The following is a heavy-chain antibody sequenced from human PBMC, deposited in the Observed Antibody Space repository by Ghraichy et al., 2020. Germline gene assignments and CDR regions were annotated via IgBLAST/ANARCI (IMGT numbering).Heavy chain of an antibody. CDR1: GFTFNAFS. D-gene: IGHD2-15*01. CDR3: VKDSYCSARTCYTYHLDF. V-gene: IGHV3-43*01. CDR2: ITSDGGNT. Sequence: GGSLRLSCAASGFTFNAFSMHWVRQVPGKGLEWVALITSDGGNTFYADSVKGRFTISRDNSKNSLYLQMNSLTSEDTAFYYCVKDSYCSARTCYTYHLDFWGQGTLVTVSS. J-gene: IGHJ4*02.